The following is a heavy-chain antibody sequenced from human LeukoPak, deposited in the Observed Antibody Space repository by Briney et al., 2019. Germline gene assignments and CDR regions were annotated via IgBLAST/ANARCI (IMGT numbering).Heavy chain of an antibody. V-gene: IGHV1-69*04. D-gene: IGHD2-2*02. CDR3: ASGQGYYSSTSCYIRGGFDY. CDR2: IIPILGIA. J-gene: IGHJ4*02. CDR1: GGTFSSYA. Sequence: SVKVSCKASGGTFSSYAISWVRQAPGQGLEWMGRIIPILGIANYAQKFQGRVTITADKSTSTAYMELSSLRSEDTAVYYCASGQGYYSSTSCYIRGGFDYWGQGTLVTLSS.